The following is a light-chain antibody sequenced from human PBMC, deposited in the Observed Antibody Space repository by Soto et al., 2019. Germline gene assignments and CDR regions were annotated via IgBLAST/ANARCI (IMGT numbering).Light chain of an antibody. J-gene: IGKJ1*01. V-gene: IGKV1-16*02. CDR2: AAS. Sequence: DIQMTQSPSALSASVGDRVTITCRASQDIKNYLAWFQQKPGKGPKSLIYAASTLQTGVPSKFSGSGSGTDFTLTINSLQPEDFATYYCQQYHSYPPSFGQGTKVKSN. CDR3: QQYHSYPPS. CDR1: QDIKNY.